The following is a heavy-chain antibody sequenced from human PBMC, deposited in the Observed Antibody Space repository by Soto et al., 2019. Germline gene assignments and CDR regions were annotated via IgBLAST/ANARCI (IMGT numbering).Heavy chain of an antibody. J-gene: IGHJ6*03. CDR1: GFTFSSYG. D-gene: IGHD3-10*01. V-gene: IGHV3-33*01. CDR2: IWYDGSNK. Sequence: QVQLVESGGGVVQPGRSLRLSCAASGFTFSSYGMHWVRQAPGKGLEWVAVIWYDGSNKYYADSVKGRFTISRDNSKNTLYLQMNSPRAEDTAVYYCARDPMVRGTHHYYYYYMDVWGKGTTVTVSS. CDR3: ARDPMVRGTHHYYYYYMDV.